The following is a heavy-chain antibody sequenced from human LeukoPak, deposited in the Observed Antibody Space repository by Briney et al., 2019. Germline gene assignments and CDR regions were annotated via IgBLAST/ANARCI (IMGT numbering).Heavy chain of an antibody. J-gene: IGHJ3*02. CDR2: TSRSSTTI. CDR1: GFTFSSDE. D-gene: IGHD6-6*01. Sequence: GGSLRLSCAASGFTFSSDEMNWVRQALGKGVEWLSYTSRSSTTIYYADSVKGRFTISRDKAKNSLYLQMYRLTAEETAIYYCAREPGTSSSDAFDIWGQGTKVTVSS. V-gene: IGHV3-48*03. CDR3: AREPGTSSSDAFDI.